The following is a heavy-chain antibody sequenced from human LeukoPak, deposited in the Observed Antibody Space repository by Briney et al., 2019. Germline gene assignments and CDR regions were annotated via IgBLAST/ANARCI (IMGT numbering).Heavy chain of an antibody. CDR3: ARVRGNYYDSSGYYGWFDP. CDR1: GGSITSSSYY. Sequence: PSETLSLTCTVSGGSITSSSYYWGWIRQPPGKGLEWIASIYYSGSTYYNPSLKSRVTISVDTSKNQFSLKLSSVTAADTAVYYCARVRGNYYDSSGYYGWFDPWGQGTLVTVSS. D-gene: IGHD3-22*01. CDR2: IYYSGST. J-gene: IGHJ5*02. V-gene: IGHV4-39*07.